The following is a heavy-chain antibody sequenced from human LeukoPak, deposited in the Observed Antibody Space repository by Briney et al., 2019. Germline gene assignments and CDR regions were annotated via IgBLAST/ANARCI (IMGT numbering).Heavy chain of an antibody. CDR1: GFTFSGYA. Sequence: GGSLRLSCAASGFTFSGYAMSWVRQAPGKGLEWVSTISDGGGTTYYADSVRGRFTVSRDNSKNTLYLQMNGLRAEDTAIYFYAKFAVSTKGYWGQGTLVTVSS. V-gene: IGHV3-23*01. CDR2: ISDGGGTT. J-gene: IGHJ4*02. D-gene: IGHD5/OR15-5a*01. CDR3: AKFAVSTKGY.